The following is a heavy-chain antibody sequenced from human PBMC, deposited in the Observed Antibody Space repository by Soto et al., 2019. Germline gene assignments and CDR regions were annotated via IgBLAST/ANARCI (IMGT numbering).Heavy chain of an antibody. D-gene: IGHD2-2*01. CDR3: ARDIVVVPAAMHWFDP. Sequence: PGGSLTLSCAASGFSFSSYWMNWVRQAPGKGLEWVANIKQDGSEKYYVDSVKGRFTISRDNAKNSLYLQMNSLRAEDTAVYYCARDIVVVPAAMHWFDPWGQGTLVTVSS. CDR2: IKQDGSEK. V-gene: IGHV3-7*05. J-gene: IGHJ5*02. CDR1: GFSFSSYW.